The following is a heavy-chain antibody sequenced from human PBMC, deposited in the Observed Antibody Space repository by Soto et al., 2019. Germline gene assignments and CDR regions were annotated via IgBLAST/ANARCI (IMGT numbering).Heavy chain of an antibody. Sequence: EVQLVESGGGLVQPGGSLRLSCAATGFTFSTYWMHWVRQGPGKGLVWVSRISTDGSSTTYADSVKGRFTISRDNAKNTLYLQMNSLRAEDKAVYYCARATGSNDPFDYWGQGYLVTVSS. CDR3: ARATGSNDPFDY. J-gene: IGHJ4*02. CDR2: ISTDGSST. CDR1: GFTFSTYW. D-gene: IGHD2-2*01. V-gene: IGHV3-74*01.